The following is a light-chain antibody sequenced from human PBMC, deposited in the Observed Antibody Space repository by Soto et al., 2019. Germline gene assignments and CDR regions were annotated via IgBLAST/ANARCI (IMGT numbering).Light chain of an antibody. CDR1: QSVSSSY. V-gene: IGKV3-20*01. CDR2: GAS. J-gene: IGKJ4*01. CDR3: QQYGSSPLT. Sequence: EVVLTQSPGTLSLSPGERATLSCRASQSVSSSYLAWYRQRPGQAPRLIIYGASSRDTGIPDRFSCSGAGTDCTRTISRLEPEDVEVDYCQQYGSSPLTFGGGTKVDIK.